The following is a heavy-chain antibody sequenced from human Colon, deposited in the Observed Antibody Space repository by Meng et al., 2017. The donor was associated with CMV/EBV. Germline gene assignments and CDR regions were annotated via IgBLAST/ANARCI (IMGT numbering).Heavy chain of an antibody. CDR3: ARESTLIQLGAFDV. CDR1: GGSISSGGYY. Sequence: SETLSLTCTVSGGSISSGGYYWSWIRQRPGKGLEWIGYIYHSVSTYHNPSLKSRIMMSEDTSKNQFFLKLSSVTAADTAVYYCARESTLIQLGAFDVWGQGTMVTVSS. V-gene: IGHV4-31*03. D-gene: IGHD3-22*01. CDR2: IYHSVST. J-gene: IGHJ3*01.